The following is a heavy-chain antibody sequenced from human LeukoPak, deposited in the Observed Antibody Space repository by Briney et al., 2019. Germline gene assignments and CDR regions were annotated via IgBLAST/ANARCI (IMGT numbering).Heavy chain of an antibody. Sequence: SETLSLTCTVSGGSISSYYWSWIRQPPGKGLEWIGCIYYSGSTNYNPSLKSRVTISVDTSKNQFSLKLSSVTAADTAVYYCARGSGYDFDYWGQGTLVTVSS. CDR3: ARGSGYDFDY. CDR1: GGSISSYY. J-gene: IGHJ4*02. D-gene: IGHD5-12*01. V-gene: IGHV4-59*01. CDR2: IYYSGST.